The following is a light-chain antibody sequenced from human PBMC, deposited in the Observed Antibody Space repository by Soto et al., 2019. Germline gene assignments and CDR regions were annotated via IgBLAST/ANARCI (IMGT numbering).Light chain of an antibody. J-gene: IGLJ1*01. V-gene: IGLV2-14*01. CDR2: EVS. CDR1: IADVGGCNY. Sequence: QSALTQPASVSGAPGQSITISCTGTIADVGGCNYVSWYQQHPDKAPKVVIYEVSNRPSGVSNRFSGSKSGNTASLTISGLQAEDEADYYCGSCTTSSILVFGTGTKVTVL. CDR3: GSCTTSSILV.